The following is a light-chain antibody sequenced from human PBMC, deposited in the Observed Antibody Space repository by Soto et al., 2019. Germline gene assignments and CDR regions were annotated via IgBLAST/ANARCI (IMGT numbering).Light chain of an antibody. CDR3: SSYTSTNTLV. J-gene: IGLJ2*01. V-gene: IGLV2-14*01. Sequence: QSALTQPASVSGSPGQSITISCTGTSSDVGAYNYVSWYQHHSGKAPKVMIYEVSNRPSGVSDRFSGSKSGNTASLTISGLQAEDEADYSCSSYTSTNTLVFGGGTKVTVL. CDR1: SSDVGAYNY. CDR2: EVS.